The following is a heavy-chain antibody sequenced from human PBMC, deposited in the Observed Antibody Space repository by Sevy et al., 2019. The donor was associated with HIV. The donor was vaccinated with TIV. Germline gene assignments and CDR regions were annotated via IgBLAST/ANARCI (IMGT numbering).Heavy chain of an antibody. CDR3: AKDRVGRLRIGATVESGVGAFDI. CDR2: ISGSGGST. D-gene: IGHD1-26*01. CDR1: GFTFSSYA. V-gene: IGHV3-23*01. J-gene: IGHJ3*02. Sequence: GESLKISCAASGFTFSSYAMSWVRQAPGKGLEWVSAISGSGGSTYYADSLKGRFTISRDNSKNTLYLQMNSLRAEDTAVYYCAKDRVGRLRIGATVESGVGAFDIWGQGTMVTVSS.